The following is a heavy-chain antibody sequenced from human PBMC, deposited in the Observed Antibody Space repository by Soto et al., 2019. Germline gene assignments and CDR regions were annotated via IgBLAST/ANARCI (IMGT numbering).Heavy chain of an antibody. Sequence: GGSLRLSCAASGFTFSSYAMSWVRQAPGKGLEWVSAISGSGGSTYYADSVKGRFTISRDNSKNTLYLQMNSLRAEDTAVYYCAKDGMVVVPAASGYSSSWYELDYWGQGTLVTVSS. D-gene: IGHD2-2*01. CDR1: GFTFSSYA. CDR3: AKDGMVVVPAASGYSSSWYELDY. J-gene: IGHJ4*02. V-gene: IGHV3-23*01. CDR2: ISGSGGST.